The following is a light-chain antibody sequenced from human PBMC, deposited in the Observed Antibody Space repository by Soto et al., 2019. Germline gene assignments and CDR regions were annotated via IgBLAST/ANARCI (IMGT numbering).Light chain of an antibody. J-gene: IGLJ1*01. CDR2: ENS. V-gene: IGLV1-51*02. Sequence: QSVLTQPPSVSAAPGQKVTISCSGNSSNIGSNDVSWYLQLPGKAPKLLIYENSQRPSGIPDRFSGSKSGTSATLGITGLQTGGEADYYCGTWDSSLIALFGTGTKVTVL. CDR1: SSNIGSND. CDR3: GTWDSSLIAL.